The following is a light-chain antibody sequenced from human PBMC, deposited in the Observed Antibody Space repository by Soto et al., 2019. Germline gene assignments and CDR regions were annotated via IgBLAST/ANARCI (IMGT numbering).Light chain of an antibody. Sequence: EIVLTQSPGTMSLSPGERATLTCRARQSVSNRYLAWYQQKPGQAPRLLVYGASSRPTGIPDRFSGRFSGPGAGTHFTPIISRREPEDVALYYWQQYGSSTYTFGQGTRLEI. CDR3: QQYGSSTYT. CDR2: GAS. V-gene: IGKV3-20*01. CDR1: QSVSNRY. J-gene: IGKJ2*01.